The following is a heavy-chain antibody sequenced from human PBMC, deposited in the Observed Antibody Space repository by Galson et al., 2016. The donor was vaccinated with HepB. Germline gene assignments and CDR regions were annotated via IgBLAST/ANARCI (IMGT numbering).Heavy chain of an antibody. CDR2: IYYSGLT. D-gene: IGHD3-10*01. CDR1: GGSMRSYY. Sequence: LSLTCTISGGSMRSYYWTWIRKSPGKGLEWIGYIYYSGLTHYHPSLKNRVTISLDTSKNQFSLKLKSVTAADTAVYYCARRSDDVYGSGSLDFWGRGILVTVSS. V-gene: IGHV4-59*08. CDR3: ARRSDDVYGSGSLDF. J-gene: IGHJ4*02.